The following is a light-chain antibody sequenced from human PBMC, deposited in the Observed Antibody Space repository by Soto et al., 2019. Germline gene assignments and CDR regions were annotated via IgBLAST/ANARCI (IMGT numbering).Light chain of an antibody. CDR2: EVL. Sequence: QSVLTQPASVSGSPGQSITISCTGTSSDIGRYNYVSWYQQHPGRAPRLIIYEVLNRPAGVSNRFSGSKSADTASLTISGLQAADEADYYCCSYTRSSTLVFGRGTKLTVL. V-gene: IGLV2-14*01. CDR3: CSYTRSSTLV. J-gene: IGLJ2*01. CDR1: SSDIGRYNY.